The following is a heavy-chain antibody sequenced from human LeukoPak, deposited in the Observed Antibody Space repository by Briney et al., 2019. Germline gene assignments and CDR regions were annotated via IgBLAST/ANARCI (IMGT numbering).Heavy chain of an antibody. CDR1: GFTFNRYG. V-gene: IGHV3-30*03. CDR2: ISDDGRKK. CDR3: ARWNGDFLTGYYLDD. Sequence: PGGSPRLSCAASGFTFNRYGMHWVRQAPGKGLECVALISDDGRKKFYADSVKDRFTISRDDSKNTLYLQMSSLRAEDTAMYYCARWNGDFLTGYYLDDWGQGTLVTVSS. J-gene: IGHJ4*02. D-gene: IGHD3-9*01.